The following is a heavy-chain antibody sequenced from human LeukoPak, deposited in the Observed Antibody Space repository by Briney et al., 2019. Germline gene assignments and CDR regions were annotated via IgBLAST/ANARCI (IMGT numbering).Heavy chain of an antibody. CDR3: ARASGIAVAGTRVVAYYFDY. Sequence: GESLQISCKGSGYSFTSYWIGWVRQMPGKGLEWMGIIYPGDSDTRYSPSFQGQVTISADKSISTAYLQWSSLKASDTAMYYCARASGIAVAGTRVVAYYFDYWGQGTLVTVSS. V-gene: IGHV5-51*01. D-gene: IGHD6-13*01. CDR2: IYPGDSDT. CDR1: GYSFTSYW. J-gene: IGHJ4*02.